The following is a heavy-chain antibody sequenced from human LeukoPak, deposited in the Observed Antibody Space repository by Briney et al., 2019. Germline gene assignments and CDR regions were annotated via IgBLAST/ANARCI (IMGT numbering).Heavy chain of an antibody. J-gene: IGHJ5*02. CDR3: ARLGSYSDH. V-gene: IGHV4-4*09. CDR2: IHSSGAT. D-gene: IGHD1-26*01. CDR1: DGSINSYY. Sequence: SETLSLTCSVSDGSINSYYWSWIRQPPGKGLEWIGYIHSSGATHYNPSLKSRVTTSLDTSKNQFSLKLSSVTAADTAVSYCARLGSYSDHWGQGTLVTVSS.